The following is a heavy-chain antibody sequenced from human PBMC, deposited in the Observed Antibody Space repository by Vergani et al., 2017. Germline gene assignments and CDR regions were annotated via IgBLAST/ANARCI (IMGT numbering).Heavy chain of an antibody. CDR1: GGSISSYY. J-gene: IGHJ3*01. D-gene: IGHD3-22*01. V-gene: IGHV4-59*01. CDR2: IYYSGST. Sequence: QVQLQESGPGLVKPSETLSLTCTVSGGSISSYYWSWIRQPPGKGLEWIGYIYYSGSTNYNPSLKSRVTISVDTSKNQFSLKLSSVTAADTAVYYCARGLEVYYDSSGRGAFDVWGQGTMVTVSS. CDR3: ARGLEVYYDSSGRGAFDV.